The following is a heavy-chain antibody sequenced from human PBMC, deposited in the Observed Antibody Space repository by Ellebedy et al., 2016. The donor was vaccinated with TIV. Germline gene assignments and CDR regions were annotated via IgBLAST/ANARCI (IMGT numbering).Heavy chain of an antibody. CDR2: ILPANSDI. CDR1: GYSFTSYW. CDR3: ARHIGNEFGSGSYFNF. Sequence: GESLKISCQVFGYSFTSYWVGWVRQMPGKGLEWMGIILPANSDIRYSPSFEGQVTISADKSISTAYLQWSSLKASDTAIYYCARHIGNEFGSGSYFNFWGQGTLVTVSS. D-gene: IGHD3-10*01. V-gene: IGHV5-51*01. J-gene: IGHJ4*02.